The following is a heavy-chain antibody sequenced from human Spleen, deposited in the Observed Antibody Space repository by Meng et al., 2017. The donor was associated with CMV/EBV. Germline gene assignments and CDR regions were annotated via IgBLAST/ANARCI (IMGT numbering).Heavy chain of an antibody. D-gene: IGHD3-10*01. CDR2: LAYAGGDK. V-gene: IGHV3-30*04. J-gene: IGHJ4*02. Sequence: GGSLRLSCAASGFNFSSAAMHWVRQAPGKGLEWVAALAYAGGDKYYADSVKGRFTSSRNNYKNTLYLQMTSLRAEDAAVDYCAKGLYHGSGGYYFDHWGQGTLVTVSS. CDR1: GFNFSSAA. CDR3: AKGLYHGSGGYYFDH.